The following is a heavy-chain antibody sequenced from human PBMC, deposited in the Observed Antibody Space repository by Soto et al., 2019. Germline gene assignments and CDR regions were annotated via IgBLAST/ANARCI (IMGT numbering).Heavy chain of an antibody. J-gene: IGHJ6*02. Sequence: EASVKVSCKASGGTFSSYAISWVRQAPGQGLEWMGGIIPIFGTANYAQKFQGRVTITADESTSTAYMELSSLRSEDTAVYYCASGHYGSGRQYYYYYYGMDVWGQGTTVTVSS. D-gene: IGHD3-10*01. CDR1: GGTFSSYA. V-gene: IGHV1-69*13. CDR2: IIPIFGTA. CDR3: ASGHYGSGRQYYYYYYGMDV.